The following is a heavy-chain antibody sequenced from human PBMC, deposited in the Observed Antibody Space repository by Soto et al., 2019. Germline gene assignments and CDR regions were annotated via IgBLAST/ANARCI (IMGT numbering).Heavy chain of an antibody. CDR1: GFTFSSYG. J-gene: IGHJ6*02. CDR2: IWYDGSNK. Sequence: GGSLRLSCAASGFTFSSYGMHWVRQAPGKGLEWVAVIWYDGSNKYYADSVKGRFTISRDNSKNTLYLQMNSLRAEDTAVYYCARDSQGLLLWFGELWPSGMDVWGQGTTVTV. D-gene: IGHD3-10*01. CDR3: ARDSQGLLLWFGELWPSGMDV. V-gene: IGHV3-33*01.